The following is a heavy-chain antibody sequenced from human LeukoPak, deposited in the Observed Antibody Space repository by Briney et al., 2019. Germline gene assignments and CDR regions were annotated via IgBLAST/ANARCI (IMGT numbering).Heavy chain of an antibody. J-gene: IGHJ4*02. Sequence: GGYLRLSCAASGFTFSAFGMTWVRQAPGKGLEWVSAITHSGDGTYYANSVKGRFTVSRDNSKNTLYLQLNSLRAEDTAVYYCAKRVPYSSSSVYFDSWGQGTLVTVSS. CDR1: GFTFSAFG. D-gene: IGHD6-6*01. CDR3: AKRVPYSSSSVYFDS. CDR2: ITHSGDGT. V-gene: IGHV3-23*01.